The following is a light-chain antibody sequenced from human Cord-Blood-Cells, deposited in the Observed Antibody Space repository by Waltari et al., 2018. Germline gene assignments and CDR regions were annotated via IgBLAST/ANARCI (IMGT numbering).Light chain of an antibody. CDR3: QQRGNWPT. V-gene: IGKV3-11*01. CDR2: DAA. Sequence: EIVLTHSPATLSLSPGERATLSFRASQSVSSYLAWYQQKPGQAPRLLIYDAANRATGIPARFSGSGSGTDFTLAISRLEPEYFAVYYCQQRGNWPTFGGGTKVEIK. CDR1: QSVSSY. J-gene: IGKJ4*01.